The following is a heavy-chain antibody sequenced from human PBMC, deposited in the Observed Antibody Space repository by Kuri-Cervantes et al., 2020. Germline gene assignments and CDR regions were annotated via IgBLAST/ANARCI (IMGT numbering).Heavy chain of an antibody. J-gene: IGHJ4*02. V-gene: IGHV4-38-2*02. CDR3: ARDTRIGVVGADLFDH. CDR2: IYHSGTT. D-gene: IGHD2-15*01. Sequence: SETLSLTCGVSGYSISSGYYWGWIRQPPGKGLEWIGRIYHSGTTYYNPSLKSRVTISVDTSKNQFSLKLNSVAAADTAIYYCARDTRIGVVGADLFDHWGQGTLVTVSS. CDR1: GYSISSGYY.